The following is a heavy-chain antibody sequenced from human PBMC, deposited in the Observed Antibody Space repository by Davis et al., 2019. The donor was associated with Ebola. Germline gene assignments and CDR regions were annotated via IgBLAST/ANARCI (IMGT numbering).Heavy chain of an antibody. D-gene: IGHD3-10*01. Sequence: GESLKISCAASGFTFSSYSMNWVRQAPGKGLEWVSSISSSSSYIYYADSVKGRFTISGDNAKNSLYLQMNSLRAEDTALYYCAKDIGTMVRGVTFHYWGQGTLVTVSS. CDR3: AKDIGTMVRGVTFHY. CDR2: ISSSSSYI. V-gene: IGHV3-21*04. CDR1: GFTFSSYS. J-gene: IGHJ4*02.